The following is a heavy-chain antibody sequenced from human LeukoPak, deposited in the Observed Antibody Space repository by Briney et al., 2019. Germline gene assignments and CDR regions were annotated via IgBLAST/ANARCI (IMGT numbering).Heavy chain of an antibody. D-gene: IGHD2-2*01. CDR1: GGSFSGYY. CDR2: INHSGST. J-gene: IGHJ6*03. CDR3: ARLVDYCSSTSCYDYYYYMDV. Sequence: PSETLSLTCAVYGGSFSGYYWSWIRQPPGKGLEWIGEINHSGSTYYNPSLKSRVTISVDTSKNQFSLKLSSVTAADTAVYYCARLVDYCSSTSCYDYYYYMDVWGKGTTVTISS. V-gene: IGHV4-34*01.